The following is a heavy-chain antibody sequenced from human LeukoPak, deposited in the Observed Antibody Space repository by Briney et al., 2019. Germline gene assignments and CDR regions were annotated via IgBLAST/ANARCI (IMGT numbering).Heavy chain of an antibody. D-gene: IGHD6-13*01. CDR2: IYYSGSI. CDR3: ARHFLVARGGSSWSRYNWFDP. V-gene: IGHV4-39*01. Sequence: SETLSLTCTVSGGSLSSSSYYWGWIRQHPGKGLEWHGSIYYSGSIYYNPSLKSRVTISVGTSKNQFPLKLSSVTAADTAVYYGARHFLVARGGSSWSRYNWFDPWGQGTLVTVSS. J-gene: IGHJ5*02. CDR1: GGSLSSSSYY.